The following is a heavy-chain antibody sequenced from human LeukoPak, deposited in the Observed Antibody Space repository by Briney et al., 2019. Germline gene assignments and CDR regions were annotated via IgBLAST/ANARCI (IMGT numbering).Heavy chain of an antibody. CDR2: ISSDSGTI. CDR3: AMVRGVIFDY. J-gene: IGHJ4*02. Sequence: GGSLRLSCAGSGFTFSSYSMNWVRQAPGKGLEWVSYISSDSGTIYYADSVKGRFTISRDNAKNSLYLQMNSLRAEDTAVYYCAMVRGVIFDYWGQGALVTVST. V-gene: IGHV3-48*04. CDR1: GFTFSSYS. D-gene: IGHD3-10*01.